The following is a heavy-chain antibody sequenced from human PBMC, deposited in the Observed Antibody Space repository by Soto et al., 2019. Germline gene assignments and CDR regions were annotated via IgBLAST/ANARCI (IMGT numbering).Heavy chain of an antibody. J-gene: IGHJ5*02. CDR1: GGSISSYY. D-gene: IGHD3-10*01. Sequence: PSETLSLTCTVSGGSISSYYWSWIRQPPGKGLEWIGYIYYSGSTNYNPSLKSRVTISVDTSKNQFSLKLSSVTAADTAVYYCASYREMVRGPPHWFDPWGQGTLVTVSS. CDR3: ASYREMVRGPPHWFDP. CDR2: IYYSGST. V-gene: IGHV4-59*01.